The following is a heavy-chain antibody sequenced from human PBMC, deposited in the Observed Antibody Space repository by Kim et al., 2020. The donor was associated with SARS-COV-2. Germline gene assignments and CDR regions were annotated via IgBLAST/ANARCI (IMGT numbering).Heavy chain of an antibody. Sequence: GGSLRLSCAASGFTFSSYAMHWVRQAPGKGLEYVSAISSNGGSTYYADSVKGRFTISRDNSKNTLYLQMGSLRAEDMAVYYCARELYDTSGFGYWCRGTLVSVSS. CDR2: ISSNGGST. D-gene: IGHD3-22*01. J-gene: IGHJ4*02. CDR1: GFTFSSYA. V-gene: IGHV3-64*02. CDR3: ARELYDTSGFGY.